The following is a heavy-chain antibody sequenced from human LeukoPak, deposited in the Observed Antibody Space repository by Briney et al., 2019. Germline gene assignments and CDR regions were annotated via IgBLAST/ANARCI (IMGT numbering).Heavy chain of an antibody. D-gene: IGHD1-1*01. CDR1: GFTFSSYT. V-gene: IGHV3-21*01. CDR3: ARALTTLTYEGY. J-gene: IGHJ4*02. Sequence: GGSLRLSCAASGFTFSSYTMHWIRQAPGKGLEWVSSISGSNSFIFYADSVKGRFTVSRDNAKDSLYLQMNSLRAEDTAVYYCARALTTLTYEGYWGQGTLVTVSS. CDR2: ISGSNSFI.